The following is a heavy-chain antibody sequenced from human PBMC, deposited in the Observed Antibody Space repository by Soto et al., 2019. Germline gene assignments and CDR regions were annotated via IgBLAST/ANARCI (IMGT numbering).Heavy chain of an antibody. CDR2: IYYSGST. V-gene: IGHV4-30-4*01. CDR1: GGSISSGDYY. J-gene: IGHJ6*02. Sequence: SETLSLTCTVSGGSISSGDYYWSWIRQPPGKGLEWIGYIYYSGSTYHNPSLKSRVTISVDTSKNQFSLKLSSVTAADTAVYYCARDRVRFLEWLPALGMDVWGQGTTVTVSS. D-gene: IGHD3-3*01. CDR3: ARDRVRFLEWLPALGMDV.